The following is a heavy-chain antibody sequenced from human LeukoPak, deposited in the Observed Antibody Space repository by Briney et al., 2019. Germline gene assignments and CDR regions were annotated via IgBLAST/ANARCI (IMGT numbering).Heavy chain of an antibody. CDR3: AREGIIVAGGTWDY. CDR1: GESFSDYY. CDR2: TIHRGRT. D-gene: IGHD6-13*01. Sequence: SETLSLTCAVFGESFSDYYCSWLPPPPGKGLGWVGETIHRGRTNHNRSLKTRATISVDTSKKQLSLRLTSVTAADTAVYICAREGIIVAGGTWDYWGQGTLVTVSS. J-gene: IGHJ4*02. V-gene: IGHV4-34*04.